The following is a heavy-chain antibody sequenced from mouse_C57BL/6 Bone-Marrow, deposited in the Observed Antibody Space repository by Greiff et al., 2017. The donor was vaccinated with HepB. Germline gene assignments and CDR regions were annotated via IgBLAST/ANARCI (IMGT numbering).Heavy chain of an antibody. J-gene: IGHJ4*01. V-gene: IGHV5-4*01. CDR1: GFTFSSYA. D-gene: IGHD1-1*01. Sequence: EVQLVESGGGLVKPGGSLKLSCAASGFTFSSYAMSWVRQTPEKRLEWVATISDGGSYTYYPDNVKGRFTISRDNAKNNLYLQMSHLKSEDTAMYYCARDRGTTVVRAMDYWGQGTSVTVSS. CDR3: ARDRGTTVVRAMDY. CDR2: ISDGGSYT.